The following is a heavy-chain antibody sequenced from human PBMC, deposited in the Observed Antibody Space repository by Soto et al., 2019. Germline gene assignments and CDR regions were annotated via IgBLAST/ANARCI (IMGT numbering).Heavy chain of an antibody. Sequence: PSETLSLTCTVSGGSISGYYWSWIRQPPGKRLEWIGYIDYYGSTNYNPSLKSRVTISVDTSKNQFPLKLSSVTAADTAVYYCASGSYYYGSGLDTWGQGTRVTVSS. J-gene: IGHJ4*02. CDR3: ASGSYYYGSGLDT. CDR2: IDYYGST. CDR1: GGSISGYY. V-gene: IGHV4-59*01. D-gene: IGHD3-10*01.